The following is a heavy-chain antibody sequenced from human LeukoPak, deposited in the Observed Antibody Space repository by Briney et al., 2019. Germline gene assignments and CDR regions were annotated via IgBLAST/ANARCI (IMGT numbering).Heavy chain of an antibody. CDR3: ARYSSWYAFDI. V-gene: IGHV3-53*01. CDR1: GFTVSSNY. CDR2: IYSGGST. Sequence: PGGSLRLSCAASGFTVSSNYMSWVRQAPGKGLEWVSVIYSGGSTYYADSVKGRFTISRDNSKNTLYLQMNSLRAEDTAVYYCARYSSWYAFDIWGQGTMVTVSS. J-gene: IGHJ3*02. D-gene: IGHD6-13*01.